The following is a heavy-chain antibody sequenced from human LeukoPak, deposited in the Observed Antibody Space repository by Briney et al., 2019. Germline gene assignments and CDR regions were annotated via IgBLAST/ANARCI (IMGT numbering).Heavy chain of an antibody. D-gene: IGHD3-16*01. CDR1: GYTFTSYY. V-gene: IGHV1-46*01. Sequence: ASVKVSCKASGYTFTSYYMHWVRQAPGQGLEWMGIINLSGGSTSYAQKFQGRVTMTRDTSTSTVYMELSSLRSEDTAVYYCARDLNYVWGSYEFDYWGQGTLVTVSS. J-gene: IGHJ4*02. CDR3: ARDLNYVWGSYEFDY. CDR2: INLSGGST.